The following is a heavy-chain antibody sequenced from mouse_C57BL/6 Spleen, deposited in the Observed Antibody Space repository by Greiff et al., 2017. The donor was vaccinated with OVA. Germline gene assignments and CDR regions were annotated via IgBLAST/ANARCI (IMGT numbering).Heavy chain of an antibody. CDR3: ALTGTGFDY. CDR2: IDPSDSYT. J-gene: IGHJ2*01. V-gene: IGHV1-69*01. D-gene: IGHD4-1*01. CDR1: GYTFTSYW. Sequence: QVQLQQPGAELVMPGASVKLSCKASGYTFTSYWMHWVKQRPGQGLEWIGEIDPSDSYTNYNQKFKGKSTLTVDKSSSTAYMQLSSLTSEDSAVYYCALTGTGFDYWGQGTTLTVSS.